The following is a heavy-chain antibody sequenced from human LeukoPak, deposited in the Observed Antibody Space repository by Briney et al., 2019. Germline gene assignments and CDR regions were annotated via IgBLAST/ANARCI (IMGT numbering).Heavy chain of an antibody. V-gene: IGHV1-69*13. CDR3: ARVSPYGDYESYYFDY. J-gene: IGHJ4*02. D-gene: IGHD4-17*01. CDR2: IIPIFGTA. Sequence: SVKVSCKASGGTFSSYAISWVRQAPGQGLEWMGGIIPIFGTANYAQKFQGRVTITADESTSTAYMELSSLRSEDTAVYYCARVSPYGDYESYYFDYWGQGTLVTVSS. CDR1: GGTFSSYA.